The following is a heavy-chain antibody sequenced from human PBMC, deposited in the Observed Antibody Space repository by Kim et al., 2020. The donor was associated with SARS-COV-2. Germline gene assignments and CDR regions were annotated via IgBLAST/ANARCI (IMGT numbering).Heavy chain of an antibody. CDR2: ISSSGSTI. CDR1: GFTFSSYE. D-gene: IGHD1-26*01. Sequence: GGSLRLSCAASGFTFSSYEMNWVRQAPGKGLEWVSYISSSGSTIYYADSVKGRFTISRDNAKNSLYLQMNSLRAEDTAVYYCARDIVGATGFDYWGQGTLVTVSS. CDR3: ARDIVGATGFDY. J-gene: IGHJ4*02. V-gene: IGHV3-48*03.